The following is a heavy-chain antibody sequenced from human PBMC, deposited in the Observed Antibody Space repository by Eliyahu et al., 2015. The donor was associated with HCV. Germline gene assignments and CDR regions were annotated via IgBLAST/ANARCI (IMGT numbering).Heavy chain of an antibody. D-gene: IGHD5-24*01. CDR2: ITSEGRYK. CDR1: GFXFSRGW. Sequence: EAQLVESGGDLVQPGGSLRLSCAVXGFXFSRGWMHWVRQAPGKGLEWIARITSEGRYKTYADSVRGRSTISIDIVDNTVYLQMNSLRVEDTGLYYCARDPGYNEHDWYFDLWGRGTQVTVSA. V-gene: IGHV3-74*03. CDR3: ARDPGYNEHDWYFDL. J-gene: IGHJ2*01.